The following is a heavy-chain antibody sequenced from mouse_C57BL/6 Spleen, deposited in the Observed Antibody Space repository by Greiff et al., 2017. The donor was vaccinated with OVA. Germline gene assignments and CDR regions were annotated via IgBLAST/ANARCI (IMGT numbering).Heavy chain of an antibody. Sequence: QVQLQQSGPELVKPGASVKISCKASGYAFSSSWMNWVKQRPGKGLEWIGRIYPGDGDTNYNGKFKGKATLTAGKSSSTAYMQLSSLTSEDSAVYFCARGVALDYWGQGTTLTVSS. J-gene: IGHJ2*01. CDR1: GYAFSSSW. CDR2: IYPGDGDT. CDR3: ARGVALDY. V-gene: IGHV1-82*01. D-gene: IGHD1-1*02.